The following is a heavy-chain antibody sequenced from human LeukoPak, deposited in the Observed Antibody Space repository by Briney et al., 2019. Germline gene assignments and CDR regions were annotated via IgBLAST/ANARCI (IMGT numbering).Heavy chain of an antibody. CDR2: IYYSGNT. D-gene: IGHD2-2*01. CDR3: GVVSNSYHGAFDI. Sequence: SETLSLTCTVSGGSISHHYWSWIRQPPGQGLEWIGRIYYSGNTNYNPSLQSRVTISVDTSKNQFSLTLRSVTAADTAVYYCGVVSNSYHGAFDIRGQGKVVTVSS. V-gene: IGHV4-59*11. J-gene: IGHJ3*02. CDR1: GGSISHHY.